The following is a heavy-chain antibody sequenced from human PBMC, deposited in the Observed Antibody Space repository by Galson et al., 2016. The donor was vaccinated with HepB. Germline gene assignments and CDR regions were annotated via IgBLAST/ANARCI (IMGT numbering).Heavy chain of an antibody. V-gene: IGHV4-59*12. CDR2: IYYTCST. D-gene: IGHD3-9*01. CDR3: ARSTIMLTGPDGVFDY. J-gene: IGHJ4*02. Sequence: SETLSLTCTVSGGSISSDYWSWVRQPPGKGLEWIGYIYYTCSTTSNPSLKSRVTISVDTSKNQFSLNLTSVTAADTAVYYCARSTIMLTGPDGVFDYWGQATQVTVSS. CDR1: GGSISSDY.